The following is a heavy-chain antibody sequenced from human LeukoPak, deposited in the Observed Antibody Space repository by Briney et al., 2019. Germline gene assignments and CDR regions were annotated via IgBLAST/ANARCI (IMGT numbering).Heavy chain of an antibody. Sequence: AGGSLRLSCAASGFTFSSYAMSWVRQAPGKGLEWVSAISGSGGSTYYADSVKGRFTISRDNSKNTLYLQMNSLRAEDTAVYYCAKDYGDDNYLDYWGQGTLVTVSS. J-gene: IGHJ4*02. CDR3: AKDYGDDNYLDY. CDR2: ISGSGGST. D-gene: IGHD4-17*01. CDR1: GFTFSSYA. V-gene: IGHV3-23*01.